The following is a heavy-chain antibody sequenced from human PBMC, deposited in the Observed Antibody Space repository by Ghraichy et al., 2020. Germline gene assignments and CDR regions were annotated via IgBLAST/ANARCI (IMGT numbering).Heavy chain of an antibody. V-gene: IGHV3-30*04. Sequence: GGSLRLSCAASGFSFNNYAMHWVRQPPGKGLEWVALISSDGSSKYDADPVNGRFTISRDNSTNTIYLQMNSLRVEDTAIYYCARGLGRNSWSFGYWGQGIFVTVSS. CDR2: ISSDGSSK. J-gene: IGHJ4*02. CDR1: GFSFNNYA. D-gene: IGHD2-15*01. CDR3: ARGLGRNSWSFGY.